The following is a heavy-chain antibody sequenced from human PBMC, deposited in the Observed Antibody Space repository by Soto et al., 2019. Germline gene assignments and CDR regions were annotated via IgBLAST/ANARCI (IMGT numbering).Heavy chain of an antibody. V-gene: IGHV3-64*01. CDR1: GFTFSTYA. CDR2: ISSNGGST. CDR3: AKDKLAIVVAKTYNWFDP. Sequence: PGGSLRLSCAASGFTFSTYAMHWVRQAPGKGLEYVSAISSNGGSTYYANSVKGRFTISRDNSKNTLYLQMNSLRAEDAAVYYCAKDKLAIVVAKTYNWFDPWGQGTLVTVSS. D-gene: IGHD2-21*01. J-gene: IGHJ5*02.